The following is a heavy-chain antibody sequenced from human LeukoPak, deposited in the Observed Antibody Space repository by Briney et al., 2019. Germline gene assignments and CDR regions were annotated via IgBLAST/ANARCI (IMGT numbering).Heavy chain of an antibody. CDR2: IWYDGSNK. J-gene: IGHJ4*02. CDR3: ARDANYYYDSSFDY. D-gene: IGHD3-22*01. V-gene: IGHV3-33*01. Sequence: GRSLRLSCAASGFTFSSYGMHGVRQAPGKGLEWVAVIWYDGSNKYYADSVKGRFTISRDNSKNTLYLQMNSMRAEDTAVYYCARDANYYYDSSFDYWGQGTLVTVSS. CDR1: GFTFSSYG.